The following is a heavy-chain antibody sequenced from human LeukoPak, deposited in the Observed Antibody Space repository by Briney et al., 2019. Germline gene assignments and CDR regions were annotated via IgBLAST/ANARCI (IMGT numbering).Heavy chain of an antibody. D-gene: IGHD6-19*01. CDR3: ARNLFGSGWFYFDY. Sequence: PGGSLRLSCAASGFTFSSYGMHWVRQAPGKGLEWVAVISYDGSNKYYADSVKGRFTISRDNSKNTLYLQMSSLRAEDTAVYFCARNLFGSGWFYFDYWGQGTLVTVSS. CDR2: ISYDGSNK. CDR1: GFTFSSYG. J-gene: IGHJ4*02. V-gene: IGHV3-30*03.